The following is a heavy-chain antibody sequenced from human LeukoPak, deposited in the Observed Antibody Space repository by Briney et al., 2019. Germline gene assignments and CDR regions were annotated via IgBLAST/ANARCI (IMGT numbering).Heavy chain of an antibody. Sequence: SETLSLTCAVYGVSFSGYYWSWIRQPPGKGLEWIGEINHSGSTNYNPSLKSRVTISVDTSKNQFSLKLRSVTAADTAVYYCARKEGGQLVNTRRWFDPWGQGTLVTVSS. CDR1: GVSFSGYY. CDR3: ARKEGGQLVNTRRWFDP. J-gene: IGHJ5*02. V-gene: IGHV4-34*01. D-gene: IGHD6-13*01. CDR2: INHSGST.